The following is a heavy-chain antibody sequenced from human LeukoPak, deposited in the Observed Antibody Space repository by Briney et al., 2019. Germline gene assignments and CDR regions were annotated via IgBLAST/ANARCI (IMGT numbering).Heavy chain of an antibody. Sequence: SETLSLTCTVSGGSISSGSYYWSWIRQPAGKGLEWIGRIYTSGSTNYNPSLKSQVTISVDTSKNQFSLKLSSVTAADTAVYYCARELYGGNSFDYWGQGTLVTVSS. CDR3: ARELYGGNSFDY. V-gene: IGHV4-61*02. CDR1: GGSISSGSYY. J-gene: IGHJ4*02. CDR2: IYTSGST. D-gene: IGHD4-23*01.